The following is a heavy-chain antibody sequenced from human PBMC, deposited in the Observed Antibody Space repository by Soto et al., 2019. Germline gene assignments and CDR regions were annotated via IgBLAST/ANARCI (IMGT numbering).Heavy chain of an antibody. CDR3: AHSPDYGDRYDY. D-gene: IGHD4-17*01. Sequence: QITLKESGPTLVKPTQTLTLTCTFSGFSLSTSGVGVGWIRQPPGKALEWLALIYWDDDKRYSPSLNSRLTITKYTSKNPLVLTMTNMDPLDTATYHCAHSPDYGDRYDYWGQGTLVTVSS. J-gene: IGHJ4*02. CDR1: GFSLSTSGVG. CDR2: IYWDDDK. V-gene: IGHV2-5*02.